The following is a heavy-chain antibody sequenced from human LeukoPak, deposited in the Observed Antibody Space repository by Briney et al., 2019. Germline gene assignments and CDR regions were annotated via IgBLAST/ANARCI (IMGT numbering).Heavy chain of an antibody. Sequence: GGSLRLSCAASGFTFTTYWMSWVRQAQGKGLEWVAHIKQDRSEKYYVDSVKGRFTIARDNAKNSLYLQMNSLRDEDTAVYYCARDPSRGYNYGYGDYWGQGTLVIVSS. J-gene: IGHJ4*02. V-gene: IGHV3-7*01. CDR1: GFTFTTYW. CDR2: IKQDRSEK. D-gene: IGHD5-18*01. CDR3: ARDPSRGYNYGYGDY.